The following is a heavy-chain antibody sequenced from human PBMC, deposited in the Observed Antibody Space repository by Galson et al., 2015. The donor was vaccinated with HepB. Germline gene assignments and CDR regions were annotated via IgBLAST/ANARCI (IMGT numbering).Heavy chain of an antibody. Sequence: SGYTFTSYGISWVRQAPGQGLEWMGWISAYNGNTNYAQKLQGRVTMTTDTSTSTAYMELRSLRSDDTAVYYCARDDYYDSSGYYYATSFDYWGQGTLVTVSS. J-gene: IGHJ4*02. CDR2: ISAYNGNT. CDR1: GYTFTSYG. V-gene: IGHV1-18*04. D-gene: IGHD3-22*01. CDR3: ARDDYYDSSGYYYATSFDY.